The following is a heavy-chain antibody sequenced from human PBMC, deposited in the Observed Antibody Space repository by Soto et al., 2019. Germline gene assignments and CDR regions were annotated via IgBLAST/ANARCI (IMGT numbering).Heavy chain of an antibody. CDR2: MNPNSGNI. D-gene: IGHD3-10*01. CDR3: ATDYGSGSTPLYGIDV. CDR1: GYAFSSND. Sequence: ASVKVSCKASGYAFSSNDINWVRQATGQGLEWMGWMNPNSGNIGYAQKFQGRVTMTRDTSISTAYMELSSLGSEDTAVYYCATDYGSGSTPLYGIDVWGQGTTVTVSS. J-gene: IGHJ6*02. V-gene: IGHV1-8*02.